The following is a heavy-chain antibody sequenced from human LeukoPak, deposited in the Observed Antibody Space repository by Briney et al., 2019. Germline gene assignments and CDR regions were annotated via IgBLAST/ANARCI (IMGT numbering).Heavy chain of an antibody. Sequence: APVKVSCKASGYTFTGYYMHWVRQAPGQGLEWMGWINPNSGGTNYAQKFQGRVTMTRDTSISTAYMELSRLRSDDTAVYYCARGPHIAARPPHKFDYWGQGTLVTVSS. CDR2: INPNSGGT. CDR1: GYTFTGYY. CDR3: ARGPHIAARPPHKFDY. J-gene: IGHJ4*02. V-gene: IGHV1-2*02. D-gene: IGHD6-6*01.